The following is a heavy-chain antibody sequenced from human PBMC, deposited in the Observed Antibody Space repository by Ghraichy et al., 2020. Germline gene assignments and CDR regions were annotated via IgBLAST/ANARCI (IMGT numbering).Heavy chain of an antibody. CDR2: ISTYDNTNT. CDR1: GYTFTDYA. V-gene: IGHV1-18*01. D-gene: IGHD3-10*01. J-gene: IGHJ4*02. CDR3: ARTFGDFDY. Sequence: ASVKVSCKASGYTFTDYAVSWVRQASGRALERMGWISTYDNTNTQHSQTFQGRITLNTDTSTGTAYMELKRLTSNDTPVYYCARTFGDFDYWGQGTLVTVSS.